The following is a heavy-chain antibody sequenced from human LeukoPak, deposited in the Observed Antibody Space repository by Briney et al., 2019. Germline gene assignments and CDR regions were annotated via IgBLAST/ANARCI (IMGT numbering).Heavy chain of an antibody. CDR1: GFTFDDYA. Sequence: PGGSLRLSCVASGFTFDDYAMHWVRQAPGKGLEWVSGISWNSGSVGYVDSVKGRFTISRDNAKNSLFLQMNSLRVEDTALYYCVKDMSPVVASGANDYWGQGTLVTVSS. CDR2: ISWNSGSV. D-gene: IGHD3-22*01. J-gene: IGHJ4*02. CDR3: VKDMSPVVASGANDY. V-gene: IGHV3-9*01.